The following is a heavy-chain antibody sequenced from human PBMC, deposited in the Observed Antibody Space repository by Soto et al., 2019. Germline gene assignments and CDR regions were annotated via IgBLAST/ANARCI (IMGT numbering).Heavy chain of an antibody. Sequence: GAPRLPCSAPGFTLSDYYMTWIRQAPGKGLELISYISTNSRYTKYADSVKGRFTISRDDAKNSLYLQMNSLRVEDTAVYYCARVYDILTSAWLDPWGQGTLVTVSS. CDR1: GFTLSDYY. CDR2: ISTNSRYT. J-gene: IGHJ5*02. V-gene: IGHV3-11*03. D-gene: IGHD3-9*01. CDR3: ARVYDILTSAWLDP.